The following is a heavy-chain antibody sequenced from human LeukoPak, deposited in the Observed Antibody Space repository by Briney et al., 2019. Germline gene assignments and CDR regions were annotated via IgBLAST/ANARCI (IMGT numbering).Heavy chain of an antibody. CDR1: GFTFSSDW. CDR3: ARDLRIGRFWFDP. J-gene: IGHJ5*02. D-gene: IGHD2-15*01. CDR2: IRQDGTEI. Sequence: GGSLRLSCAASGFTFSSDWMIWVRQAPGKDLEWVANIRQDGTEIYYVDSVKGRFTISRDTSKNTLYLEMNSLRAEDTAVYYCARDLRIGRFWFDPWGQGTLVTVSS. V-gene: IGHV3-7*01.